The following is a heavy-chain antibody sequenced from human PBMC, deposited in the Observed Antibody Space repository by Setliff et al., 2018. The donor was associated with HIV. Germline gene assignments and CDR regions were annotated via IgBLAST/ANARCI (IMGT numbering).Heavy chain of an antibody. CDR1: GFTFRTDA. Sequence: GGSLRLSCAASGFTFRTDAVHWVRQALDKGLEWVAVISYDGGNKYYAESVKGRFTISRDNSKNTVYLQMSSLRAEDTAVYYCASARIPTGGTSTSLDYWGQGALVTVSS. J-gene: IGHJ4*02. D-gene: IGHD1-1*01. V-gene: IGHV3-30*15. CDR2: ISYDGGNK. CDR3: ASARIPTGGTSTSLDY.